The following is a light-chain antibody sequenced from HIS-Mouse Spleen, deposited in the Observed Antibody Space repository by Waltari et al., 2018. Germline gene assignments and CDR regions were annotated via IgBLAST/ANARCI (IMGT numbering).Light chain of an antibody. J-gene: IGLJ1*01. Sequence: PALPQPASVPGPPGQSITISCTGTCSDVGGYNYVHWYQQHPAKAPKPMIKEFSNRPSGVSNRFSGSKSGNTASLTISGLQAEDEADYYCSSYTSSSTLSVFGTGTKVTVL. CDR1: CSDVGGYNY. V-gene: IGLV2-14*01. CDR2: EFS. CDR3: SSYTSSSTLSV.